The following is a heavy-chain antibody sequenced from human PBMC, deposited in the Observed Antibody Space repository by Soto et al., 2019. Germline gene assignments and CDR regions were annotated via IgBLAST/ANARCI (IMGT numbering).Heavy chain of an antibody. V-gene: IGHV3-30*18. CDR3: AKDGVVAANHAEYFQH. J-gene: IGHJ1*01. CDR2: ISYDGSNK. D-gene: IGHD2-15*01. Sequence: QVQLVESGGGVVQPGRSLRLSCAASGFTFSSYGMHWVRQAPGKGLEWGAVISYDGSNKYYADSVKGRFTISRDNSKNTLYLQMNSLRAEDTAVYYCAKDGVVAANHAEYFQHWGQGTLVTVSS. CDR1: GFTFSSYG.